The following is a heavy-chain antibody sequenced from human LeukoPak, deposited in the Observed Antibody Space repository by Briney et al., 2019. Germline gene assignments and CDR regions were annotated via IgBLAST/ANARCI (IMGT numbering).Heavy chain of an antibody. CDR1: GGSISTYY. CDR2: ILYSGST. CDR3: ARVKMSRDNVYYYYYLDV. J-gene: IGHJ6*03. Sequence: PSETLSLTCTVSGGSISTYYWNWIRQPPGKGLEWIGHILYSGSTTYNPSLKSRVTISIDKSKNQFSLNLTSVTAADTAVYYCARVKMSRDNVYYYYYLDVWGKGTTVTASS. D-gene: IGHD1-1*01. V-gene: IGHV4-59*01.